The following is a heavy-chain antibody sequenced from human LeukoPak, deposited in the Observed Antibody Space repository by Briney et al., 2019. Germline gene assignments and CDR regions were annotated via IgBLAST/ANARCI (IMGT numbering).Heavy chain of an antibody. V-gene: IGHV4-34*01. CDR3: ARKAIVVVPAAILRWFDP. Sequence: SEALSLTCAVYGGSFSGYYWSWIRQPPGKGLEWIGEINHSGSTNYNPSLKSRVTISVDTSKNQFSLKLSSVTAGDTAVYYCARKAIVVVPAAILRWFDPWGQGTLVTVSS. CDR2: INHSGST. J-gene: IGHJ5*02. D-gene: IGHD2-2*02. CDR1: GGSFSGYY.